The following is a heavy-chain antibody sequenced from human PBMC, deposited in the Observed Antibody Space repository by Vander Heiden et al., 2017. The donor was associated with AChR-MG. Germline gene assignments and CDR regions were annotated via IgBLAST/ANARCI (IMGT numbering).Heavy chain of an antibody. V-gene: IGHV3-15*02. CDR2: IKSSADGGTK. CDR3: TTGER. CDR1: GFPISDLW. Sequence: ELRVVESGGTLVKPGGSLRLSCAVSGFPISDLWTTWVRQPPGKGLEWVGHIKSSADGGTKDYAAPVQGRFTISRDVSRNTQFLQMNNLKTEDSALYYCTTGERWGPGTLVTVSS. D-gene: IGHD1-26*01. J-gene: IGHJ1*01.